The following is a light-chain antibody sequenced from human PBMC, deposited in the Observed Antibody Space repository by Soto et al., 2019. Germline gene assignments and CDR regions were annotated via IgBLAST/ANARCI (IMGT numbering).Light chain of an antibody. Sequence: EVVVTQSPATLSVSPGERATLSCRASQSVSSNLSWYQQKPGQAPRLLIYGASTRATGIPARFSGSGRGSGTDFTLTISSLHPEDFAVYYCLQDYHLPITFGQGTRLEI. CDR3: LQDYHLPIT. V-gene: IGKV3-15*01. CDR1: QSVSSN. J-gene: IGKJ5*01. CDR2: GAS.